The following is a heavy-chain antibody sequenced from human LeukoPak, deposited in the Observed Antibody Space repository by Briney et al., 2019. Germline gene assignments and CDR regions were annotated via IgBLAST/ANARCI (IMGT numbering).Heavy chain of an antibody. D-gene: IGHD3-10*01. CDR2: ISAYNGDT. V-gene: IGHV1-18*04. J-gene: IGHJ4*02. Sequence: GASVKVSCKASGYTFTSYGISWVRQAPGQGLGWMGWISAYNGDTNYAQNLQGRVTMTTDTSTSTAYMELRSLRSDDTAVYYCARQDYGSGFDYWGQGTLVTVSS. CDR3: ARQDYGSGFDY. CDR1: GYTFTSYG.